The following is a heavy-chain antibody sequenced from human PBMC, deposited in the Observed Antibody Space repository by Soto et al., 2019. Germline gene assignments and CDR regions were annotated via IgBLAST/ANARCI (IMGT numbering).Heavy chain of an antibody. CDR1: GLSFSDVK. CDR3: ALDNGCAFQT. J-gene: IGHJ3*01. CDR2: IQTKTCGGTA. Sequence: EVQLVASGGVLVKPGESLRLSCAGSGLSFSDVKMTWVRQLPGKGLEWVGRIQTKTCGGTADYPAAVRGSFTNSRDNSKHTLYLQSNSLKPADTAVYYCALDNGCAFQTWGQGITFTVSS. D-gene: IGHD1-1*01. V-gene: IGHV3-15*01.